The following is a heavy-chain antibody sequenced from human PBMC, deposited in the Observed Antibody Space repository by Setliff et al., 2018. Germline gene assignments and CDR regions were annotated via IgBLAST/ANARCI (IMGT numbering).Heavy chain of an antibody. J-gene: IGHJ5*02. CDR3: ARGDYYGSGSYSWFDP. V-gene: IGHV4-39*07. CDR2: IYYSGST. D-gene: IGHD3-10*01. Sequence: PSETLSLTCTVSGGSISSSSYYWGWIRQPPGKGLEWIGSIYYSGSTYYNPSLKSRVTISVDTSKNQFSLKLNSVTAADTAVYYCARGDYYGSGSYSWFDPWGQGTLVTVSS. CDR1: GGSISSSSYY.